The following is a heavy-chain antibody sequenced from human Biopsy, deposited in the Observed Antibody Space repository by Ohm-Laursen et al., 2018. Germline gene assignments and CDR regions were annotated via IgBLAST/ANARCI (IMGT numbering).Heavy chain of an antibody. J-gene: IGHJ6*02. CDR3: VRSNYHYYGFDV. CDR1: GGSISRDY. V-gene: IGHV4-59*01. Sequence: SETLSLTCTVSGGSISRDYWAWIRQPPGKGLQWIGYTYYSGSTNYNPSLNGRVTIAVDTSKNQFSQRLTSVTAADTAVYYCVRSNYHYYGFDVWGQGTTVTVSS. CDR2: TYYSGST.